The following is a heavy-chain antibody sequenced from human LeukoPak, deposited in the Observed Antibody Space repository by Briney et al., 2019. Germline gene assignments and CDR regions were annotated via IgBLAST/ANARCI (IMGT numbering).Heavy chain of an antibody. CDR2: IYYSGST. CDR1: GGSISSYY. CDR3: ARAVSFGSCYSCFDF. J-gene: IGHJ4*02. Sequence: PSETLSLTCTVSGGSISSYYWSWIRQPPGKGLEWIGYIYYSGSTYYNPSLKSRVTISVDTSKSQFSLKLSYVTAADTAVYYCARAVSFGSCYSCFDFWGQGTLVTVSS. V-gene: IGHV4-59*12. D-gene: IGHD2-15*01.